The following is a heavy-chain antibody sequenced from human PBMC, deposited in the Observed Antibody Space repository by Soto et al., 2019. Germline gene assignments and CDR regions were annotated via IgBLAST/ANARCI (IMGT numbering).Heavy chain of an antibody. CDR2: IYHSGST. D-gene: IGHD4-4*01. J-gene: IGHJ4*02. V-gene: IGHV4-39*07. CDR1: GGSISSSSYY. Sequence: SETLSLTCTVSGGSISSSSYYWGWIRQPPGKGLEWIGKIYHSGSTYYNPSLKSRVTISVDKSKNQFSLKLSSVTAADTAVYYCARCDSNYIALDYWGQGTLVTVSS. CDR3: ARCDSNYIALDY.